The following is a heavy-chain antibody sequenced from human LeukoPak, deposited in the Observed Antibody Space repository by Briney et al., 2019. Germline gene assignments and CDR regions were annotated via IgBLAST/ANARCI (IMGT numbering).Heavy chain of an antibody. CDR3: ARRGVASGSYSGDAFDI. J-gene: IGHJ3*02. Sequence: GESLKISCKGSGYSFTSYWIGWVRQMPGKGLEWMGNIYPGDSDTRYSPSFQGQVTISADKSISTAYLQWSSLKASDTAMYYCARRGVASGSYSGDAFDIWGQGTMVTVSS. V-gene: IGHV5-51*01. CDR1: GYSFTSYW. CDR2: IYPGDSDT. D-gene: IGHD1-26*01.